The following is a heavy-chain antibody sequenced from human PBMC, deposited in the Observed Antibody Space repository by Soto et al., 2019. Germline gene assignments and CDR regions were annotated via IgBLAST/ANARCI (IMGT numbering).Heavy chain of an antibody. V-gene: IGHV3-11*05. Sequence: QVQLVESGGGLVKPGGSLRLSCAASGFTFSDYYMSWLRQAPGKGLEWVSYISSSSSYTNYADSVKGRFTISRDNAKNSLYLQMNSLRAEDTAVYYCARVAAGSSFDYWGQGTLVTVSS. D-gene: IGHD6-13*01. CDR3: ARVAAGSSFDY. CDR1: GFTFSDYY. J-gene: IGHJ4*02. CDR2: ISSSSSYT.